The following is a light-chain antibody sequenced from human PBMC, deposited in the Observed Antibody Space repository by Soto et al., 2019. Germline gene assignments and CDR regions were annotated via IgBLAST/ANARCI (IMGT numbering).Light chain of an antibody. CDR3: FSFTTTSTHV. J-gene: IGLJ1*01. CDR2: RGT. CDR1: SSDVGAYDA. V-gene: IGLV2-14*02. Sequence: QSVLAQPASVSGSPGQSITISCTGTSSDVGAYDAVSWYQQYPGKAPQVIIYRGTKRPSGVSSRFSGSVSGNTASLTVSGLQSEGEAEYFCFSFTTTSTHVFGTGTKVTVL.